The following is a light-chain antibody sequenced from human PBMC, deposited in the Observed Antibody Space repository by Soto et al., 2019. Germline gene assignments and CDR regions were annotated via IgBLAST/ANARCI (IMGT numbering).Light chain of an antibody. V-gene: IGKV3-20*01. CDR1: QRVSSGY. CDR2: GAS. J-gene: IGKJ1*01. CDR3: HQYGKSPRT. Sequence: EVVLTQSPGTLSLSPGERATLSCRASQRVSSGYLAWYQQKPGQAPRLLIYGASSRATGIPDRFSGRGSGTDFTLSISKLEPGDFGVYFCHQYGKSPRTFGQGTKVDIK.